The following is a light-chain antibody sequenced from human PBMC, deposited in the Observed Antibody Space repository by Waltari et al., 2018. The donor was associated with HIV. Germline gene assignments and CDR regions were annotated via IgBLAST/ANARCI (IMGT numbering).Light chain of an antibody. CDR3: SSYAGSNIWV. Sequence: QSALTQPASVSGSPGQSITIPCTGTNSNVGSFNFFPWYQQHPGKAPRLMIYEVTKRPSGISNRFSGSKSGNTASLTISGLQAEDEAYYYCSSYAGSNIWVFGGGTKLTVL. J-gene: IGLJ3*02. CDR2: EVT. V-gene: IGLV2-23*02. CDR1: NSNVGSFNF.